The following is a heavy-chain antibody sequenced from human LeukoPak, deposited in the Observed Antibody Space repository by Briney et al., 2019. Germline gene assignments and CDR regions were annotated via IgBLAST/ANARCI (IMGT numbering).Heavy chain of an antibody. CDR2: INHSGSA. D-gene: IGHD4-23*01. J-gene: IGHJ4*02. Sequence: PSDTLSLTCAVYGGSFSGYYWSWIRQPPGKGLEWIGEINHSGSANYNPSLKSRVTISVDTSKNQFSLKPSSVTAADTAVYYCARGRGYGGNSLNSYFDYWGQGTLVTVSS. CDR3: ARGRGYGGNSLNSYFDY. V-gene: IGHV4-34*01. CDR1: GGSFSGYY.